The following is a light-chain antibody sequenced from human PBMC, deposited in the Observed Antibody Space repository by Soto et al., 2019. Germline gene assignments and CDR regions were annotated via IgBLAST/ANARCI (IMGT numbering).Light chain of an antibody. CDR1: QSVSSSY. J-gene: IGKJ1*01. CDR3: QQYGRSPT. V-gene: IGKV3-20*01. CDR2: DAS. Sequence: EILFTQSPGTLSLSPGERATLSCRASQSVSSSYLGWYQQKLGQAPRLLIYDASRTATGIPDRLSGSGSGTDFTLTIRRLEPEDFVVYYCQQYGRSPTFGQGTKVDIK.